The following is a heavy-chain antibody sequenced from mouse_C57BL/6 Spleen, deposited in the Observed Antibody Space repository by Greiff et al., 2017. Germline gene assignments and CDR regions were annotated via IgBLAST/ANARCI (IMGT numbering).Heavy chain of an antibody. J-gene: IGHJ2*01. CDR1: GFTFSDYY. CDR2: INYDGSST. D-gene: IGHD1-1*01. CDR3: ARARSSSLFDY. V-gene: IGHV5-16*01. Sequence: EVMLVESEGGLVQPGSSMKLSCTASGFTFSDYYMAWVRQVPEKGLEWVANINYDGSSTYYLDSLKSRFIISRDNAKNILYLQMSSLKSEDTATYYCARARSSSLFDYWGQGTTLTVSS.